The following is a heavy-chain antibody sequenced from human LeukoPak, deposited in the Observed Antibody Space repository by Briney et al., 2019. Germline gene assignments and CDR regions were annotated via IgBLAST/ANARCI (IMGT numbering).Heavy chain of an antibody. D-gene: IGHD3-22*01. V-gene: IGHV3-23*01. CDR3: AKAHLHDYYDSSGYYFELDY. CDR1: GFTFSSYW. J-gene: IGHJ4*02. Sequence: QPGGSLRLSCAASGFTFSSYWMHWVRQAPGKGLEWVSAISGSGGSTYYADSVKGRFTISRDNSKNTLYLQMNSLRAEDTAVYYCAKAHLHDYYDSSGYYFELDYWGQGALVTVSS. CDR2: ISGSGGST.